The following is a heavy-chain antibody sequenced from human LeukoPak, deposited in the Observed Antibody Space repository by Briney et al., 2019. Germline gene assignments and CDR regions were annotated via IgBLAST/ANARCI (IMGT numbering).Heavy chain of an antibody. Sequence: ASVKVSCKVSGYTFTIYGISWVRQAPGHGLEYMGWISAYNGNTNYAQKLQGRVTMTADTSTSTAYMELRSLRSDDTAVYYCTRSPKADSGGYFINWGQGTLVTVSS. J-gene: IGHJ1*01. CDR1: GYTFTIYG. D-gene: IGHD3-22*01. CDR3: TRSPKADSGGYFIN. CDR2: ISAYNGNT. V-gene: IGHV1-18*01.